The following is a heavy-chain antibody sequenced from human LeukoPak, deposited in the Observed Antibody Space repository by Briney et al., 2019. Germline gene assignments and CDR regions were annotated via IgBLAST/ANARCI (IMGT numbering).Heavy chain of an antibody. Sequence: GASVKVSCKASGYTFTSYYMHWVRQAPGQGLEWMGWINPNSGGTNYAQKFQGRVTMTRDTSISTVYMELSRLRSDDTAVYYCARVRGSYAGYWGQGTLVTVSS. CDR3: ARVRGSYAGY. CDR1: GYTFTSYY. J-gene: IGHJ4*02. V-gene: IGHV1-2*02. D-gene: IGHD1-26*01. CDR2: INPNSGGT.